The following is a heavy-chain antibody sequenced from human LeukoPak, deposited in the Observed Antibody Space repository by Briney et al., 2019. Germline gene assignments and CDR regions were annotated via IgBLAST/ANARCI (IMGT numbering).Heavy chain of an antibody. CDR1: GGSFSGYY. Sequence: SETLSLTGAVYGGSFSGYYWSWIRQPPGKGLEWIGEINHSGSTNYNPSLKSRVTISVDTSKNQFSLKLSSVTAADTAVYYCERKYCSSTSCYNRRNYYYYYYMDVWGKGTTVTVSS. CDR3: ERKYCSSTSCYNRRNYYYYYYMDV. D-gene: IGHD2-2*01. CDR2: INHSGST. J-gene: IGHJ6*03. V-gene: IGHV4-34*01.